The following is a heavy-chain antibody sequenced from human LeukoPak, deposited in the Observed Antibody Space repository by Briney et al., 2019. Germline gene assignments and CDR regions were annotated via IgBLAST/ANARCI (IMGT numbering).Heavy chain of an antibody. V-gene: IGHV3-11*01. CDR3: AKDQYRSSSGIWYGDYYYYMDV. J-gene: IGHJ6*03. Sequence: GGSLRLSCAASGFTFSDYYMGWIRQAPGTGLEWVSSISRGGNSVYYADSVRGRFTISRDNAKNSLYPQMNSLRAEDTAIYYCAKDQYRSSSGIWYGDYYYYMDVWGKGTTVTVSS. CDR1: GFTFSDYY. CDR2: ISRGGNSV. D-gene: IGHD6-6*01.